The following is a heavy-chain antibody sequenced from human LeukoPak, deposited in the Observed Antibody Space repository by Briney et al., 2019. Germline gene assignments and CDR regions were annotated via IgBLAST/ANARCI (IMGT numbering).Heavy chain of an antibody. CDR3: ARDRGSYYTHFDY. CDR2: IYYSGST. J-gene: IGHJ4*02. V-gene: IGHV4-38-2*02. CDR1: GYSISSASY. D-gene: IGHD1-26*01. Sequence: SETLSLTCAVSGYSISSASYWGWIRQPPGKGLEWIGYIYYSGSTNYNPSLKSRVTISVDTSKNQFSLKLSSVTAADTAVYYCARDRGSYYTHFDYWGQGTLVTVSS.